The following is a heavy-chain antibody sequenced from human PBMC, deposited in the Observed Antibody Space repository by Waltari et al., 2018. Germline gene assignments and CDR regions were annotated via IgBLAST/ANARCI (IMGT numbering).Heavy chain of an antibody. Sequence: QVQLVQSGAEVKNPGASVKVSCKASGYTFTSYDLNWVRQATGQGLKWMGWMNPNSGKTGYAQKFQGRVTITRNTPISTAYMDLSSLRSEDTAVYYWARAYSTIVGVVTKNYWYFDLWGRGTLVTVSS. J-gene: IGHJ2*01. CDR3: ARAYSTIVGVVTKNYWYFDL. CDR1: GYTFTSYD. D-gene: IGHD3-3*01. CDR2: MNPNSGKT. V-gene: IGHV1-8*03.